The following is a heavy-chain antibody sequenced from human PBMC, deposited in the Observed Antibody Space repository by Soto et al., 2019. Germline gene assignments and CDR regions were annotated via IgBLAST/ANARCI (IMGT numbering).Heavy chain of an antibody. D-gene: IGHD2-2*01. Sequence: EVQLVESGGGLVQPGGSLRLSCVASGFTFSKYWMTWVRQAPGKGLEWVANMKQDGSEKHYVDSVRGRFSISRDNAESSLYLQMNSLTAGDTAVYYCARDTRDSMYQGYYYGMDLWGQGTTVTVSS. CDR1: GFTFSKYW. CDR2: MKQDGSEK. J-gene: IGHJ6*02. V-gene: IGHV3-7*01. CDR3: ARDTRDSMYQGYYYGMDL.